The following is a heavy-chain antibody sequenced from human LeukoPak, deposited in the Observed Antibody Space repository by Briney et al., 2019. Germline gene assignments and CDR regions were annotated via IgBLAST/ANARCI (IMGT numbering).Heavy chain of an antibody. J-gene: IGHJ4*02. CDR3: VRRYCECNVYDRDFDY. V-gene: IGHV3-74*03. D-gene: IGHD5/OR15-5a*01. CDR2: ISDDGSIT. Sequence: GGSLRLSCAASGFTVSRDGMHWVRQAPGKGLVLGSRISDDGSITTYEDSVQGRFTISRDNDQSTVFLQMHSLRAEDTAVYFCVRRYCECNVYDRDFDYWGQGILVSVCS. CDR1: GFTVSRDG.